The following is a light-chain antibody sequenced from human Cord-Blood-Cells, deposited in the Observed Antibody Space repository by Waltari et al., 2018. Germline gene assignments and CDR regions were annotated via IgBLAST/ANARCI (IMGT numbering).Light chain of an antibody. V-gene: IGKV1-39*01. CDR3: QQSYSTLTWT. Sequence: DIQMTQSPPSLSASVGDRVTITCRASQSISSYLNWYQQKPGKAPKLLIYAASSLQSGVPSRFSGSGSGADFTLTISSRQPEDFATYYCQQSYSTLTWTFGQGTKVEIK. CDR2: AAS. J-gene: IGKJ1*01. CDR1: QSISSY.